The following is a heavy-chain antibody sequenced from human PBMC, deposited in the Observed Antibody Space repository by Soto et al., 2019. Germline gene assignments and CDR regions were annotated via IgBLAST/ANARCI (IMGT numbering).Heavy chain of an antibody. Sequence: GASVKVSCKASGGTFSSYAISWVRQAPGQGLEWMGGIIAIFGTANYAQKFQGRVTITADESTSTAYMELSSLRSEDTAVYYCARDRYYDILTGYPDYYYYYGMDVWGQGTTVTVSS. CDR2: IIAIFGTA. J-gene: IGHJ6*02. CDR1: GGTFSSYA. V-gene: IGHV1-69*13. D-gene: IGHD3-9*01. CDR3: ARDRYYDILTGYPDYYYYYGMDV.